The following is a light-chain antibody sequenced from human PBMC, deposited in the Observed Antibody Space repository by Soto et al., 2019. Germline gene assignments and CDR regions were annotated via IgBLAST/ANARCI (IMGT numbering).Light chain of an antibody. CDR3: QPRISWARP. Sequence: EIVLTQSPATLSLSPGERATLSCRASQSVSSYLAWYQQKPGQVPRLVIYDASNRATGIPGRFSGSGSGTDFTLTISGLDPEDFGFYYCQPRISWARPFGQGTKVEIK. V-gene: IGKV3-11*01. J-gene: IGKJ1*01. CDR2: DAS. CDR1: QSVSSY.